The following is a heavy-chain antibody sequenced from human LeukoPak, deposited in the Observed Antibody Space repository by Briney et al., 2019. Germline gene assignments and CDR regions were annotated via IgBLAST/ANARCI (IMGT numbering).Heavy chain of an antibody. CDR2: IYHRGST. CDR3: ARGNEAAAAPDY. V-gene: IGHV4-30-2*01. CDR1: GDSISSGNYY. J-gene: IGHJ4*02. D-gene: IGHD6-13*01. Sequence: SETLSLTCTVSGDSISSGNYYWSWIRQPPGKGLEWIGYIYHRGSTYYNPSLKSRVTISVDTSKNQFSLKLSSVTAAGTAVYYCARGNEAAAAPDYWGQGTLVTVSS.